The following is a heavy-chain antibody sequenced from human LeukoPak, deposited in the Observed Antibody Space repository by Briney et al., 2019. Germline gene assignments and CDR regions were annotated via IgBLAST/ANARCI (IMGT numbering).Heavy chain of an antibody. CDR3: ARAGAGGWYAAGWFDP. V-gene: IGHV3-74*01. CDR1: GFPFNNYW. Sequence: GGSLRLSCAASGFPFNNYWIYWVRHAPGKGLVWVSSINTDGRTTRYAASVQGRFTISRDNAKNTLYLQMNSLSGDDTAVYYCARAGAGGWYAAGWFDPWGQGSLVTVSS. D-gene: IGHD6-19*01. CDR2: INTDGRTT. J-gene: IGHJ5*02.